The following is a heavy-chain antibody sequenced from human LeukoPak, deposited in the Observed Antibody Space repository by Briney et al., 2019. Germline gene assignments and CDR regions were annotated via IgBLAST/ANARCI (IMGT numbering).Heavy chain of an antibody. CDR3: SWIRGALGYYYMDV. CDR1: GLPFSDAW. CDR2: IKGKGSGGTA. V-gene: IGHV3-15*01. J-gene: IGHJ6*03. D-gene: IGHD3-10*01. Sequence: GGSLRLSCIVSGLPFSDAWVSWVRQAPGKGLEWVGRIKGKGSGGTAEYGATVKDRFAITRDDLENTVYLQMSSLKTEDTAVYYCSWIRGALGYYYMDVWGKGTPVTISS.